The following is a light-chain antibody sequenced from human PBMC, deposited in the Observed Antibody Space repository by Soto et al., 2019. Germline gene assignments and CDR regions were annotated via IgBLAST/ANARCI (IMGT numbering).Light chain of an antibody. J-gene: IGKJ1*01. V-gene: IGKV1-39*01. Sequence: DLQMTQSPSSLAACVGARVTITCRASQSISTYLNWYQQKPGQAPKVLIFDACRLQSGVASRLSGSGAGTDFTLTISSLQPEDAATYYCQQSYSAPWTFGQGTKVQVK. CDR3: QQSYSAPWT. CDR1: QSISTY. CDR2: DAC.